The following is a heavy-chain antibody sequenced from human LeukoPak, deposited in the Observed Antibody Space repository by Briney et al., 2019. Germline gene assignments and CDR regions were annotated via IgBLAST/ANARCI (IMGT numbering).Heavy chain of an antibody. D-gene: IGHD1-26*01. Sequence: GGSLRLSCAASGFTFDDYGMGWVRQAPGKGLEWVSGINWNGGSTGYADSVKGRFTISRDNAKNSLYLQMNSLRAEDTALYYCAKGSGSYYFDYWGQGTLVTVSS. CDR2: INWNGGST. CDR1: GFTFDDYG. J-gene: IGHJ4*02. CDR3: AKGSGSYYFDY. V-gene: IGHV3-20*04.